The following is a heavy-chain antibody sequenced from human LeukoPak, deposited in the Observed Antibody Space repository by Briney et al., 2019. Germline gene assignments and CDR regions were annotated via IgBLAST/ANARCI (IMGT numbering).Heavy chain of an antibody. D-gene: IGHD3-10*01. J-gene: IGHJ2*01. CDR2: IYPSGST. CDR1: GGSISSGNYY. Sequence: PSQTLSLTCTVSGGSISSGNYYWSWIRQPAGRGLQWIGRIYPSGSTNYNPSLKSRVTISMDPSKNQFSLNLSSVTAADTAIYYCAGDRPLLGSPWYFDLWGRGTLLTVSS. CDR3: AGDRPLLGSPWYFDL. V-gene: IGHV4-61*02.